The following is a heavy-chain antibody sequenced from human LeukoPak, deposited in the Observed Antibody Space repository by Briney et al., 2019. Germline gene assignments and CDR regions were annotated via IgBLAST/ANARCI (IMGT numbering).Heavy chain of an antibody. CDR1: GVSFSGYF. V-gene: IGHV4-34*01. J-gene: IGHJ5*02. CDR2: INHSGRT. D-gene: IGHD4-17*01. CDR3: ARGLTTVTTFNWFDP. Sequence: SETLSLTCAVYGVSFSGYFWSWIRQPPGKGLEWIGEINHSGRTTYNPSLKSRVTIAVDTSKNQFSLKLSSVTAADTAVYSGARGLTTVTTFNWFDPWGEGTLVAVSS.